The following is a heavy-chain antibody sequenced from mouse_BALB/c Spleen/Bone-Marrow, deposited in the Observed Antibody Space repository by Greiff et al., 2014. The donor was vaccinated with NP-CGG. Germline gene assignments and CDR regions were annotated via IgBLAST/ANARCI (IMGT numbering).Heavy chain of an antibody. V-gene: IGHV1-9*01. Sequence: QVQLKQSGADLMKPGASVKISCKATGYRFNSYWIEWVKQRPGHGLEWIGEILPGNGSTNFNEKFKGKATFTAYTSSNTAYMQISSLTSEDSAVDYFAMLGIRSFDYWGQGTLLTVSS. CDR2: ILPGNGST. CDR3: AMLGIRSFDY. J-gene: IGHJ2*01. D-gene: IGHD3-1*01. CDR1: GYRFNSYW.